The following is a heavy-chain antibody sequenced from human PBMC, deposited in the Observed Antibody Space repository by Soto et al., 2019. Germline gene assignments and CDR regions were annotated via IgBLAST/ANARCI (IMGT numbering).Heavy chain of an antibody. CDR1: GFTFSSYS. CDR2: ISSSSSYI. V-gene: IGHV3-21*01. D-gene: IGHD2-2*01. J-gene: IGHJ6*02. Sequence: PGGSLRLSCAASGFTFSSYSMNWVRQAPGKGLEWVSSISSSSSYIYYADSVKGRFTISRDNAKNSLYLQMNSLRAEDTAVYYCARDVRIVVVPAAMNYYYGMDVWGQGTTVTVSS. CDR3: ARDVRIVVVPAAMNYYYGMDV.